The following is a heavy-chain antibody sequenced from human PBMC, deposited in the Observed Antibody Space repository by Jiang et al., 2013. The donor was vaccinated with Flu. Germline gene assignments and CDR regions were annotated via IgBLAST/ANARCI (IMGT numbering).Heavy chain of an antibody. CDR2: IYWDDDK. CDR1: GYSLSTSGVG. Sequence: KPTQTLTLTCTLSGYSLSTSGVGVGWIRQPPGKALEWLALIYWDDDKRYSPSLRSRLTITKDTSKNQVVLTMTNMDPVDTATYYCARFYYDILTGMKLDWGQGTLVTV. V-gene: IGHV2-5*02. J-gene: IGHJ4*02. CDR3: ARFYYDILTGMKLD. D-gene: IGHD3-9*01.